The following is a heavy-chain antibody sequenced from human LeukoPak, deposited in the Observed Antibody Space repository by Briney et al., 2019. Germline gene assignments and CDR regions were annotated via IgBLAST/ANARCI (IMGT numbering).Heavy chain of an antibody. V-gene: IGHV3-23*01. D-gene: IGHD2-21*01. CDR1: GFTFTNYA. CDR3: GRGNGVNCYNVVDV. CDR2: ISGSGDTT. Sequence: GGSLRLSCAGSGFTFTNYAMTWVRQAPGKGLEWVSVISGSGDTTYYADSVKGRFAISRDNSKNTLYLQINSLRAEDTALYYCGRGNGVNCYNVVDVWGQGTTVTVSS. J-gene: IGHJ6*02.